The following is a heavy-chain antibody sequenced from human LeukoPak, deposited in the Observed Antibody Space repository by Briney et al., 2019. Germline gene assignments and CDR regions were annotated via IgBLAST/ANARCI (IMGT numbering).Heavy chain of an antibody. V-gene: IGHV3-23*01. CDR2: ISSSGGDT. CDR3: ARLTPPFDY. Sequence: GGSLRLSCAASGFTFRSYAMTWVRRAPGKGLEWVSAISSSGGDTYYADSVKGRFTISRDNAKNTLYLQMNSLRAEDTAVYYCARLTPPFDYWGQGTLVTVSS. J-gene: IGHJ4*02. CDR1: GFTFRSYA. D-gene: IGHD3-16*01.